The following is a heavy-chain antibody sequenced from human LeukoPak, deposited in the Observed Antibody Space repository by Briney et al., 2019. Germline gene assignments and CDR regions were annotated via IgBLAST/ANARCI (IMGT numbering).Heavy chain of an antibody. Sequence: PSETLSLTCTVSGGSLRTQYWSWIRQPAGKGLEWIGRVSSSGSTNDNPSLASRVTMSVDTSKNQFSLKLSSVTAADTAVYYCARSVDYGGNSFDYWGQGTLVTVSS. V-gene: IGHV4-4*07. CDR2: VSSSGST. D-gene: IGHD4-23*01. CDR3: ARSVDYGGNSFDY. CDR1: GGSLRTQY. J-gene: IGHJ4*02.